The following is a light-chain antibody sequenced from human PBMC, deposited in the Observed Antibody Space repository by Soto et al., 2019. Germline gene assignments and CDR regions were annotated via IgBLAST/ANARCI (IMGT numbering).Light chain of an antibody. V-gene: IGKV3-15*01. CDR3: KQYNNWPWK. CDR2: DTS. CDR1: QCVSNN. J-gene: IGKJ1*01. Sequence: AIQCVSNNYLAWYQQKPGQTPRLLIYDTSTRATGVPARFSVSRTGPETTQTSNRRKSADLPVYYSKQYNNWPWKFGQGTKVDNK.